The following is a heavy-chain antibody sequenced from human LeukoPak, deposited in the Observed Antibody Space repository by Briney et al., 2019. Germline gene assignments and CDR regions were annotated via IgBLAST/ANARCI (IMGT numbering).Heavy chain of an antibody. J-gene: IGHJ6*02. Sequence: ASVKVSCKASGYTFTGCYMHWVRQAPGQGLEWMGWINPNSGGTNYAQKFQGRVTITADESTSTAYMELSSLRSEDTAVYYCASGGLYSSSSDYYYYYGMDVWGQGTTVTVSS. CDR1: GYTFTGCY. CDR3: ASGGLYSSSSDYYYYYGMDV. V-gene: IGHV1-2*02. D-gene: IGHD6-6*01. CDR2: INPNSGGT.